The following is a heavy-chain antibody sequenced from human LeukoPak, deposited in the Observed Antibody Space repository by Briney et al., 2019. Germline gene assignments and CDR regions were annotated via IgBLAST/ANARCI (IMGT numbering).Heavy chain of an antibody. J-gene: IGHJ5*02. CDR2: INHSGST. D-gene: IGHD2/OR15-2a*01. Sequence: PSETLSLTCTVSGGSISSSSYYWGWIRQPPGKWLEWIGEINHSGSTNYNPSLKSRVTISVDTSKNQFSLKLSSVTAADTAVYYCARYTTTSYNWFDPWGQGTLVTVSS. CDR1: GGSISSSSYY. CDR3: ARYTTTSYNWFDP. V-gene: IGHV4-39*07.